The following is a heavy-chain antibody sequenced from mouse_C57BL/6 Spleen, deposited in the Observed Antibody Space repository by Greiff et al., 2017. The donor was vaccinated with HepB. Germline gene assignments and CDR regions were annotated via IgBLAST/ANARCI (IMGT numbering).Heavy chain of an antibody. CDR3: ARTYYSNYVPDY. Sequence: EVHLVESGGGLVKPGGSLKLSCAASGFTFSDYGMHWVRQAPEKGLEWVAYISSGSSTIYYADTVKGRFTISRDNAKNTLFLQMTSLRSEDTAMYYCARTYYSNYVPDYWGQGTTLTVSS. CDR1: GFTFSDYG. J-gene: IGHJ2*01. D-gene: IGHD2-5*01. CDR2: ISSGSSTI. V-gene: IGHV5-17*01.